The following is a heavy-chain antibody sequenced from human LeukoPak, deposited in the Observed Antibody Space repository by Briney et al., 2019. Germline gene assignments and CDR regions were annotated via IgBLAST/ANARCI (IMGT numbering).Heavy chain of an antibody. CDR3: ARGTVTDYYYYYGMDV. CDR2: INPNSGGT. J-gene: IGHJ6*02. V-gene: IGHV1-2*02. D-gene: IGHD4-11*01. CDR1: GYTFTGYY. Sequence: ASVKVSCKASGYTFTGYYIHWVGQAPGQGLEWMGWINPNSGGTNYAQKFQGRVTMTRDTSISTAYMELSRLRSDDTAVYYCARGTVTDYYYYYGMDVWGQGTTVTVSS.